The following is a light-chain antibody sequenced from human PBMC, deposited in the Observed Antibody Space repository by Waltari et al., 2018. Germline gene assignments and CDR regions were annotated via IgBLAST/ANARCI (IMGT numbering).Light chain of an antibody. Sequence: DIQMTQSPSTLSASVGDRVTIPCRASQSISSWLAWYQQKPGKAPKLRIYKASSLESGVPSRFSGSGSGTEFTLTISSLQPDDFATYYCQQYNSYVLTFGGGTKVEIK. V-gene: IGKV1-5*03. J-gene: IGKJ4*01. CDR1: QSISSW. CDR2: KAS. CDR3: QQYNSYVLT.